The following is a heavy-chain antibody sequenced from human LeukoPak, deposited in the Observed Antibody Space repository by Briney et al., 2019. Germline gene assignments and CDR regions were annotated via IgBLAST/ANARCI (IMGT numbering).Heavy chain of an antibody. J-gene: IGHJ4*02. V-gene: IGHV4-34*01. D-gene: IGHD4-11*01. Sequence: PSETLSLTCAVYVGSFSCYYWSWIRQPPGKGLEWIGEINPSGSTNYNPSLKSRVTISVDTSKNQFSMTLSYVTAADTAVYYCARLYDYSNSLDYWGQGTLVTVSS. CDR2: INPSGST. CDR1: VGSFSCYY. CDR3: ARLYDYSNSLDY.